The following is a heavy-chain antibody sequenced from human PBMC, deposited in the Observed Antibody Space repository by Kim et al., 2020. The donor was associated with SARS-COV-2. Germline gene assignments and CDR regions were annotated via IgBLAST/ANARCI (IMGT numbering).Heavy chain of an antibody. Sequence: GGSLRLSCAASGFTFSDYSMNWVRQAPGKGLELLSSISRSGSYTYHADSVKGRFTISRDNAKNSLYLQMNSLRAEDTAVYYCARSNTGSCAPWGQGTLVTVSS. V-gene: IGHV3-21*01. CDR1: GFTFSDYS. CDR2: ISRSGSYT. D-gene: IGHD1-26*01. J-gene: IGHJ5*02. CDR3: ARSNTGSCAP.